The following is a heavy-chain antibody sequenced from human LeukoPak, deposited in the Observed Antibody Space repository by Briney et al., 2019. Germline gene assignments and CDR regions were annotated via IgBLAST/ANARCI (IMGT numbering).Heavy chain of an antibody. J-gene: IGHJ4*02. CDR3: ARQYRATGYFDY. CDR1: GGSFSGYY. D-gene: IGHD2-2*01. Sequence: SETLSLTCAVYGGSFSGYYWSWIRQPPGKGPEWIGEINHSGSTNYNPSLKSRVTISVDTSKNQFSLKLSSVTAADTAVYYCARQYRATGYFDYWGQGTLVTVSS. V-gene: IGHV4-34*01. CDR2: INHSGST.